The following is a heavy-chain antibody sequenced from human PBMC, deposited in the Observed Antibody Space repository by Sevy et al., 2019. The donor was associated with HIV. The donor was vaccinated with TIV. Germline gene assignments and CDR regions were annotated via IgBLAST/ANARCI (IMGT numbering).Heavy chain of an antibody. Sequence: GGSLRLSCAASGFTFSSYSMNWVRQAPGKGLEWVSYISSSSSTIYYADSVKGRFTISRDNAKNSLYLQMNSLRAEDTAVYYCARGVGDAFHIWGQGTMVTVSS. J-gene: IGHJ3*02. D-gene: IGHD1-26*01. CDR3: ARGVGDAFHI. CDR1: GFTFSSYS. V-gene: IGHV3-48*01. CDR2: ISSSSSTI.